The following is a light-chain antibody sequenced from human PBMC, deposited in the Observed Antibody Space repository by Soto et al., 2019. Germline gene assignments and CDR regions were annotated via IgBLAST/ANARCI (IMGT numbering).Light chain of an antibody. CDR2: GAS. V-gene: IGKV3-15*01. CDR3: QQYNTWALIT. J-gene: IGKJ5*01. Sequence: EIVMTQSPATLSVSPGDTATLSCRASQSIGSNVGWYQQKPVQAPRLLIYGASTRATGISARSSGSGSGTEFSLTISSLQSEDLAVYYCQQYNTWALITFGQGTRLEIK. CDR1: QSIGSN.